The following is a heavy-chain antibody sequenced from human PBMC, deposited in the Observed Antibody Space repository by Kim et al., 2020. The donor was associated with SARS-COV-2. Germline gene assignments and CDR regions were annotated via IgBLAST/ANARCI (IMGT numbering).Heavy chain of an antibody. CDR3: ARAVGATIYGGTYYFDY. D-gene: IGHD5-12*01. V-gene: IGHV4-61*02. CDR2: IYTSGST. J-gene: IGHJ4*02. Sequence: SETLSLTCTVSGGSISSGSYYWSWIRQPAGKGLEWIGRIYTSGSTNYNPSLKSRVTISVDTSKNQFSLKLSSVTAADTAVYYCARAVGATIYGGTYYFDYWGQGTLVTVSS. CDR1: GGSISSGSYY.